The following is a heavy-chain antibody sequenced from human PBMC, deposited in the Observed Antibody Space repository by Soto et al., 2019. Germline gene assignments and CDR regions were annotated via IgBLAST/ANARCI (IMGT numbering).Heavy chain of an antibody. D-gene: IGHD6-19*01. J-gene: IGHJ6*02. Sequence: GSLRLSCAASGFTFSSFAMHWVRQAPGKGLEWVAVITSDGTKEYYADSVRGRFTISRDNSGNTVYLHMNSLGGDDTAVYYCARRSTSGYSSGWYLLGGMDVWGQGTTVTVSS. CDR1: GFTFSSFA. V-gene: IGHV3-30-3*01. CDR3: ARRSTSGYSSGWYLLGGMDV. CDR2: ITSDGTKE.